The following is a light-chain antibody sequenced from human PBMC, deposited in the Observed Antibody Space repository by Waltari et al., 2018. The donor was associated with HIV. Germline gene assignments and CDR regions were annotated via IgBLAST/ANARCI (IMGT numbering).Light chain of an antibody. Sequence: SYGLTQPPSVSVSPGQTATITCSGDTLPTQYGYWYQQKPGHAPVMVIYKDRERPSGIPERFSGSSSATTATLTISGVQPEDEADYYCQSSDISGNYWVLGGGTKLTVL. CDR1: TLPTQY. CDR3: QSSDISGNYWV. J-gene: IGLJ2*01. CDR2: KDR. V-gene: IGLV3-25*03.